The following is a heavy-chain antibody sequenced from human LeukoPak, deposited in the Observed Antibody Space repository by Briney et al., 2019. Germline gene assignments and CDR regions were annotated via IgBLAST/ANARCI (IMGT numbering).Heavy chain of an antibody. V-gene: IGHV3-23*01. CDR3: AKDEGAGLLWFGELSATEYFQH. D-gene: IGHD3-10*01. CDR2: ISGSGGST. Sequence: GGSLRLSCAASGFTFSSYAMSWVRQAPGKGLEWVSAISGSGGSTYYADSVKGRFTISRDNSKNTLYLQMNSLRAEDTVVYYCAKDEGAGLLWFGELSATEYFQHWGQGTLVTVSS. J-gene: IGHJ1*01. CDR1: GFTFSSYA.